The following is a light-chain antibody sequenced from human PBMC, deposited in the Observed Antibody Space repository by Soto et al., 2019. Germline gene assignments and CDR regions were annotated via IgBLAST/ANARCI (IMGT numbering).Light chain of an antibody. Sequence: DIQMTQSPSTLSASVGDRVTITCRASQSISTWLAWYQQKPGTVPKLLIYMASSLESRVPSRFSGSGSGTEFTLTISSLQPDDVATYYCQQYNSYPYTFGQGTKVDI. V-gene: IGKV1-5*03. CDR3: QQYNSYPYT. CDR1: QSISTW. J-gene: IGKJ2*01. CDR2: MAS.